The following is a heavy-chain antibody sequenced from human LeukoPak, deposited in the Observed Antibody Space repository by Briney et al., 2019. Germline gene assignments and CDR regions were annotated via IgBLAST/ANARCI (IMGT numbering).Heavy chain of an antibody. CDR3: ARDGLLKGALGY. V-gene: IGHV3-33*01. CDR2: IWYDGSNK. Sequence: GGSLRLSCAASGFTFSSYGMHWVRQAPGKGLEWVAVIWYDGSNKYYADSVKGRFTISRDNSKNTLYLQMNSLRAEDTAVYYCARDGLLKGALGYWGQGTLVTVSS. J-gene: IGHJ4*02. CDR1: GFTFSSYG. D-gene: IGHD3-16*01.